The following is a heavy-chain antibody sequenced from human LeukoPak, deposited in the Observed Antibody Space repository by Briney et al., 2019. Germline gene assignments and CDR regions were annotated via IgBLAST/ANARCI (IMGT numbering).Heavy chain of an antibody. CDR3: ARVNRGGLLDI. D-gene: IGHD3-10*01. CDR1: GGSFSGFY. J-gene: IGHJ3*02. V-gene: IGHV4-34*01. Sequence: SETLSLTCAVYGGSFSGFYWNWIRQPPGKGLGWIGEINHSGSTNYNPNYNPSLKSRVTISVDTSKNQFSLKLSSVTAADTGRYYCARVNRGGLLDIWGQGTMVSVSS. CDR2: INHSGST.